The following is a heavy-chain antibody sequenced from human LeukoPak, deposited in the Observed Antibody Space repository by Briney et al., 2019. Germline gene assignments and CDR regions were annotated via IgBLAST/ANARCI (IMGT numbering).Heavy chain of an antibody. CDR1: GGSFSGYY. J-gene: IGHJ3*02. CDR2: IYYSGSM. V-gene: IGHV4-34*01. Sequence: SETLSLTCAVYGGSFSGYYWSWIRQPPGKGLEWIGSIYYSGSMYYNPSLKSRVTISVDTSRNQFSLKLSSVTAADTAVYYCSRHPVYYYDSTAYTADAFDIWGQGTMVTVSS. CDR3: SRHPVYYYDSTAYTADAFDI. D-gene: IGHD3-22*01.